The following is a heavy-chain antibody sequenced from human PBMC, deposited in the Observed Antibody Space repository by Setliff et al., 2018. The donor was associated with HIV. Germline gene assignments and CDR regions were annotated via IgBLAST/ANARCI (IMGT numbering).Heavy chain of an antibody. Sequence: LRLSCAASGFTFSNYAMGWVRQAPGKGLAWVSGISGSGISTYNADSVKGRFTISRDNSKNSLYLQMNSLRAEDTAVYYCARVFSPTGTLSPAFDYWGPGALVTVSS. CDR2: ISGSGIST. CDR3: ARVFSPTGTLSPAFDY. V-gene: IGHV3-23*01. CDR1: GFTFSNYA. J-gene: IGHJ4*02. D-gene: IGHD1-1*01.